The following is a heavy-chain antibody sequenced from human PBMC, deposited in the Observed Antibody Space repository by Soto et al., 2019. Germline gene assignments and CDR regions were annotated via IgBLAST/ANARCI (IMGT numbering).Heavy chain of an antibody. D-gene: IGHD3-3*01. CDR3: ARDSITIFGVVIPHYYGMDV. J-gene: IGHJ6*02. CDR2: IIPIFGTA. Sequence: GASVKVSCKASGGTFSSYAISWVRQAPGQGLGWMGGIIPIFGTANYAQKFQGRVTITADKSTSTAYMELSSLRSEDTAVYYCARDSITIFGVVIPHYYGMDVWGQGTTVTVSS. V-gene: IGHV1-69*06. CDR1: GGTFSSYA.